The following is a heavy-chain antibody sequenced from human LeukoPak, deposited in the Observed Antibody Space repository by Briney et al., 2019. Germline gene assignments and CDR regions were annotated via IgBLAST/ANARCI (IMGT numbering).Heavy chain of an antibody. CDR2: TYYRSKWYN. V-gene: IGHV6-1*01. CDR3: ARDARVVVVVPSDITDAFDI. J-gene: IGHJ3*02. CDR1: GDSVSSNSAA. Sequence: SQTLSLTCAISGDSVSSNSAAWNWIRQSPSRGLEWLGRTYYRSKWYNDYAVSVKSRITTNPDTSKNQFSLQLSSVTPEDTAVYYCARDARVVVVVPSDITDAFDIWGQGTKVTV. D-gene: IGHD2-2*01.